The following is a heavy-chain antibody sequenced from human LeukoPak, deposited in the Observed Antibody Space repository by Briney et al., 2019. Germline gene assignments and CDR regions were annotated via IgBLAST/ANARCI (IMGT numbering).Heavy chain of an antibody. V-gene: IGHV5-10-1*01. CDR2: IDPSDSYT. CDR1: GYSFTSYW. CDR3: ARHISGYSGYAHNFDY. D-gene: IGHD5-12*01. Sequence: GESLKISCKGSGYSFTSYWISWVRQMPGKGLEWMGRIDPSDSYTNYSPSFQGHVTISADKSISTAYLQWSSLKASDTAMYYCARHISGYSGYAHNFDYWGQGTLFTVSS. J-gene: IGHJ4*02.